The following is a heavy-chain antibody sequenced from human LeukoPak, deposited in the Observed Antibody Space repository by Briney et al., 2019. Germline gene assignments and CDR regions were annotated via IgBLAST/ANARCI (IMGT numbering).Heavy chain of an antibody. J-gene: IGHJ3*02. CDR1: GVSMNSYY. V-gene: IGHV4-59*01. D-gene: IGHD2-2*01. CDR2: IYYGGTT. CDR3: ARDTSWAGYDAYEI. Sequence: PSETLSLTCNVSGVSMNSYYWSWIRQPPGEGLEWIGHIYYGGTTNYNPSLRGRVTISRDSSNNQFSLKLSAVTAADTAMYYCARDTSWAGYDAYEIWGQGTMVTVSS.